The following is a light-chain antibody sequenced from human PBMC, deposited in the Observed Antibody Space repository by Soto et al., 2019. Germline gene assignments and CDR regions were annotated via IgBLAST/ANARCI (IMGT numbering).Light chain of an antibody. CDR1: QSISSW. Sequence: DIQMTQSPSTLSASVGDRVTITCRASQSISSWLAWYQQKPGKAPKLLIYKASSLESGVPSRFSGSGSGTDFTLTISSLQPDDFATYYCQQYNSYPLTFSGGTKVEIK. J-gene: IGKJ4*01. CDR2: KAS. V-gene: IGKV1-5*03. CDR3: QQYNSYPLT.